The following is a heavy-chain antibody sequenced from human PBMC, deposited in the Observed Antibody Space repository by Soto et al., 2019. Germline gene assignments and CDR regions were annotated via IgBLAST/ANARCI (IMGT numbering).Heavy chain of an antibody. CDR1: GGSISSGGYY. V-gene: IGHV4-31*03. J-gene: IGHJ6*03. D-gene: IGHD2-2*01. CDR3: ARSIVVVPAASYYMDV. Sequence: QVQLQESGPGLVKPSQTLSLTCTVSGGSISSGGYYWSWIRQHPGKGLEWIGYIYYSGSTYYNPSLKSRITISVDTSKNQFSLKLSSVTAADTAVYYCARSIVVVPAASYYMDVWGKGTTVTVSS. CDR2: IYYSGST.